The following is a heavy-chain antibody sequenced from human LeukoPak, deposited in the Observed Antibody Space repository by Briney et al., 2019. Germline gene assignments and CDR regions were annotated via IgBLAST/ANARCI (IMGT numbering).Heavy chain of an antibody. CDR3: ATVEGDTYLRVYGFDY. CDR1: GYTLTELS. D-gene: IGHD5/OR15-5a*01. CDR2: FDPEDGET. V-gene: IGHV1-24*01. Sequence: VASVSVSCTVSGYTLTELSMHWVRQAPGKGLEWMVGFDPEDGETIYAQKFQGRVTMTEDTPTNTAYMELSSLRSEDTAVYYCATVEGDTYLRVYGFDYWGQGTLVTVSS. J-gene: IGHJ4*02.